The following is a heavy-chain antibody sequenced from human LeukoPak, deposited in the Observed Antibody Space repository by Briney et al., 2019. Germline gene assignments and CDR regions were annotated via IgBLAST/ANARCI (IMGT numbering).Heavy chain of an antibody. Sequence: GASVKVSCKASGYTFTGYYMHWVRQAPGQGLEWMGWINPNSGGTNYAQKFQGRVTMTRDTSISTAYMELSRLRSDDTAVYYCARDRGVPGGRTELIDPWGQGSLIIVSS. J-gene: IGHJ5*02. CDR2: INPNSGGT. D-gene: IGHD3-10*01. CDR3: ARDRGVPGGRTELIDP. CDR1: GYTFTGYY. V-gene: IGHV1-2*02.